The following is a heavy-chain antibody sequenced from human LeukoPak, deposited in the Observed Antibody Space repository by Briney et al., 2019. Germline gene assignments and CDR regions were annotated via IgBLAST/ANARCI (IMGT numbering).Heavy chain of an antibody. D-gene: IGHD3-22*01. CDR2: ISGSVVST. Sequence: GGSLRLSSVHSLFTLSSYATSWVRQAPGKGLEWVSAISGSVVSTYYADSLKGRFTISRDNSKITMYLQMNSLRAEDTAVYYCAKTGSSCYCQTRTDYRYYFDYWGQGTLVTVSS. CDR1: LFTLSSYA. J-gene: IGHJ4*02. CDR3: AKTGSSCYCQTRTDYRYYFDY. V-gene: IGHV3-23*01.